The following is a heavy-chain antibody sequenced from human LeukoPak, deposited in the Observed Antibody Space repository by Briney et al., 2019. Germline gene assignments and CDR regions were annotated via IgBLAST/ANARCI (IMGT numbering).Heavy chain of an antibody. CDR2: ISRSSSTL. D-gene: IGHD3-10*02. V-gene: IGHV3-48*01. CDR1: GFTFSSYS. CDR3: AELGITMIGGV. Sequence: GGSLRLSCAASGFTFSSYSMNCVRQAPGKGLEWVSHISRSSSTLSYSDSVKGRFTISRDNAKNTLYLQMNSLRAEDTAVYYCAELGITMIGGVWGKGATVTISS. J-gene: IGHJ6*04.